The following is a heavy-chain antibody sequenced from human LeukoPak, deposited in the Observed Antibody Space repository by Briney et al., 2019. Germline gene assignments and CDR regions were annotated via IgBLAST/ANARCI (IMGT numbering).Heavy chain of an antibody. CDR3: ARAMIAGLGWFDP. CDR2: IIPIFGTA. Sequence: SVKVSCKASGGTFSSYAISWVRQAPGQGLEWMGRIIPIFGTANYAQKFQGRVTITTDKSTSTAYMELRSLRSEDTAVYYCARAMIAGLGWFDPWGQGTLVTVSS. V-gene: IGHV1-69*05. J-gene: IGHJ5*02. D-gene: IGHD3-22*01. CDR1: GGTFSSYA.